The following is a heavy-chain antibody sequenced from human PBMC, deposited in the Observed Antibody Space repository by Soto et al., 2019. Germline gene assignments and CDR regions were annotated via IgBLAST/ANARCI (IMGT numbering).Heavy chain of an antibody. CDR1: GGSFSGYY. J-gene: IGHJ2*01. CDR3: ARESHDILTGPPWVWYFDL. Sequence: QVQLQQWGAGPWRPLETLSLTCGVSGGSFSGYYWAWIRQSPGKGLEWIGEINDRGSINYNPSLKSRVSISVHPAKNHYSLNLRSVTAADTAVYYCARESHDILTGPPWVWYFDLWGSGTLVTVSS. CDR2: INDRGSI. D-gene: IGHD3-9*01. V-gene: IGHV4-34*01.